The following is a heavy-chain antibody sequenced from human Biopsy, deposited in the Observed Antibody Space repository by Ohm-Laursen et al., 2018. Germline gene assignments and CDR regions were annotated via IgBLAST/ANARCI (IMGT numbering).Heavy chain of an antibody. D-gene: IGHD1/OR15-1a*01. CDR2: IRSSGYGGTA. Sequence: SLRLSCSASGFSFENYVMKWFRQGPGKGLEWVGLIRSSGYGGTADYAASVKGRFTISRDDSKSFAYLQMTSLRTEDTAVYLCAREGLGTTADYWGQGILVTVSS. CDR1: GFSFENYV. V-gene: IGHV3-49*03. J-gene: IGHJ4*02. CDR3: AREGLGTTADY.